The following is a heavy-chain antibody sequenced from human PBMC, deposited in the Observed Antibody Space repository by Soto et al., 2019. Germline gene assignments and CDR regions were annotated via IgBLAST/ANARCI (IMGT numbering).Heavy chain of an antibody. CDR2: IYYNGAA. CDR3: ARLGVEIPAAPNRHYMDV. CDR1: GGSIWSYY. J-gene: IGHJ6*03. D-gene: IGHD2-2*01. V-gene: IGHV4-59*08. Sequence: PSETLSLTCIVSGGSIWSYYWNWIRQSPGKRLEWLGHIYYNGAASYNPSLQSRLTISVDTSKNQLSLKLRSVTAADTAIYYCARLGVEIPAAPNRHYMDVWGKGTTVTVSS.